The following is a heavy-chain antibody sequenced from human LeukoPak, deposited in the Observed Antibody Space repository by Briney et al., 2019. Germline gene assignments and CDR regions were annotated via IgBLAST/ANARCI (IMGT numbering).Heavy chain of an antibody. CDR2: INSDESIT. CDR1: GFTFSSSW. CDR3: ARGNYYGMDV. V-gene: IGHV3-74*01. Sequence: GGSLRLSCAASGFTFSSSWMYWVRQAPGKGLVWVSRINSDESITTYADSVKGRFAISRDNAKNTLYLQMNSLRAEDTAVYYCARGNYYGMDVWGQGTTVTISS. J-gene: IGHJ6*02.